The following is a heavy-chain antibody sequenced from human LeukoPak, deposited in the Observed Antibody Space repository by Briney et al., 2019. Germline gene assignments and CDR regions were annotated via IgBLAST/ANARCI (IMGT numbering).Heavy chain of an antibody. CDR3: AKDSGSNPTNWFDP. CDR1: GFTFDDYA. D-gene: IGHD3-10*01. J-gene: IGHJ5*02. Sequence: PGRSLRLSCAASGFTFDDYAMHWVRHVPGRGLEWVSGISWNSGSIGYADSVKGRFTISRDNAKNSLYLQMNSLRVEDTALYYCAKDSGSNPTNWFDPWGQGTLVTVSS. V-gene: IGHV3-9*01. CDR2: ISWNSGSI.